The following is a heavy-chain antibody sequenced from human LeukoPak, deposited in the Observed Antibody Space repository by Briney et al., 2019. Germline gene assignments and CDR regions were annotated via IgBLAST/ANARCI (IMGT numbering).Heavy chain of an antibody. J-gene: IGHJ5*02. CDR2: IIPIFGTA. V-gene: IGHV1-69*05. D-gene: IGHD6-19*01. CDR3: ARAGYSSGTPGFDP. CDR1: GGTFSSYA. Sequence: GASVKVSCKASGGTFSSYAISWVRQAPGQGLEWMGGIIPIFGTANYAQKFQGRVTITTDEATSTAYMELSSLRSEDTAVYYCARAGYSSGTPGFDPWGQGTLVTVSS.